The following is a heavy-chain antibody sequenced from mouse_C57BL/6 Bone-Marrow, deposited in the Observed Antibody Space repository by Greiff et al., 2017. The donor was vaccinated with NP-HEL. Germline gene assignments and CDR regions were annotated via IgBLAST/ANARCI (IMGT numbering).Heavy chain of an antibody. CDR1: GFTFSDYG. CDR2: ISSGSSTI. CDR3: AKTAQARYYAMDY. D-gene: IGHD3-2*02. Sequence: EVQLKESGGGLVKPGGSLKLSCAASGFTFSDYGMHWVRQAPETGLEWVAYISSGSSTIYYADTVKGRFTISRDNAKNTLFLQMTSLRSEDTAMYYCAKTAQARYYAMDYWGQGTSVTVSS. J-gene: IGHJ4*01. V-gene: IGHV5-17*01.